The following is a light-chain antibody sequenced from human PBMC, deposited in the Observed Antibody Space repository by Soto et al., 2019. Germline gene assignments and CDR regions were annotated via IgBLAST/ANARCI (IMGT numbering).Light chain of an antibody. J-gene: IGKJ3*01. CDR2: GES. V-gene: IGKV3-15*01. Sequence: EIVMTQSPATLSLSPGERATLSCRASQSVSSKLAWYQQKPGQAPRLLIYGESTRATGIPDRFSGSGSGTEFTLTISSLQSEDFAVYYCHQYNNWPFTFGPGTKVDIK. CDR1: QSVSSK. CDR3: HQYNNWPFT.